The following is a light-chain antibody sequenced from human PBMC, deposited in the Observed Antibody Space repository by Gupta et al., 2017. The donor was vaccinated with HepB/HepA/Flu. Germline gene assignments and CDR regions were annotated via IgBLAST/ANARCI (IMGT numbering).Light chain of an antibody. V-gene: IGLV2-8*01. Sequence: QSALTQPPSASGSPGQSVTISCTGTNSDVGDSNYVSWYQHQSGKAPKVMIYEVTKRPSGVPDRFSGSKSGNTASLTVSGPQAEDEADYFCSSHAGGINVFGTGTKVTVL. CDR1: NSDVGDSNY. CDR2: EVT. J-gene: IGLJ1*01. CDR3: SSHAGGINV.